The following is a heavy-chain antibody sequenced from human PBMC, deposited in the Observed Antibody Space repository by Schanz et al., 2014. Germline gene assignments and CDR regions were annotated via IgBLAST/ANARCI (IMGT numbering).Heavy chain of an antibody. CDR2: ISYDGNTK. J-gene: IGHJ4*02. CDR1: GFTFNSYA. Sequence: QVQLVESGGGVVQPGGSLRLSCAASGFTFNSYAFHWVRQAPGKGLEWVALISYDGNTKYYADSVKGRFTISRDNSKNTLYLQMNSLRADDTAVYYCARDLLVSHYDFWSGNDYWGQGTLATVSS. V-gene: IGHV3-30-3*01. D-gene: IGHD3-3*01. CDR3: ARDLLVSHYDFWSGNDY.